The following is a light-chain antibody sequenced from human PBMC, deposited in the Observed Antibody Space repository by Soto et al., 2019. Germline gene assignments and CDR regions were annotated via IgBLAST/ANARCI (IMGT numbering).Light chain of an antibody. CDR2: EVS. Sequence: QSALTQPASVSGSPGQSITISCTGTSSDVXGYNYVSWYQXXPGKAPKLMIYEVSNRPSGVSNRFSGSKSGXTASLTISGXQAEDEADYYCSSYTSSSTPVFGTGTKVTVL. J-gene: IGLJ1*01. CDR3: SSYTSSSTPV. CDR1: SSDVXGYNY. V-gene: IGLV2-14*01.